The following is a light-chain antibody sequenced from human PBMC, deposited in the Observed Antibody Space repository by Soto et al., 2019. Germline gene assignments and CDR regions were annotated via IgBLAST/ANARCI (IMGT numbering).Light chain of an antibody. V-gene: IGKV3D-20*02. Sequence: EIVLTQSPGTLSLSPGERATLSCRASQSVSSLYLAWYQQKPGQAPRLLIYGASSRATGIPARFSGSGSGTDFTLTISSLEPEDFAVYYCQQRSNWPGTFGQGTKVDIK. CDR3: QQRSNWPGT. J-gene: IGKJ1*01. CDR2: GAS. CDR1: QSVSSLY.